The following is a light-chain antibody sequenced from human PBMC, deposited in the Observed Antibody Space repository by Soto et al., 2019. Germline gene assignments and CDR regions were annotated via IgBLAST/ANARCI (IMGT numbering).Light chain of an antibody. CDR3: SSFAGDNTLV. CDR1: GSDIAVYDF. Sequence: QSVLTQPPSASGSPGQSVTISCAGTGSDIAVYDFVSWYQQHPDKAPKLIIYEVYKRPSGVPDRFSASKSGNPASLTVSGLQAEDEADYYCSSFAGDNTLVFGGGTKLTVL. CDR2: EVY. J-gene: IGLJ2*01. V-gene: IGLV2-8*01.